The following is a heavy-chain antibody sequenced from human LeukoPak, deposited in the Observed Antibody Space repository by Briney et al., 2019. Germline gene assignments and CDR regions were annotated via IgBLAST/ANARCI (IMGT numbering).Heavy chain of an antibody. D-gene: IGHD4-11*01. V-gene: IGHV1-8*01. CDR1: GYTFTSYD. J-gene: IGHJ5*02. CDR2: MNPNSGNT. CDR3: ARGGPTVRRPYNWFDP. Sequence: ASVKVSCKASGYTFTSYDINWVRQATGQGLEWMGWMNPNSGNTGYAQKFQGRVTMTRNTSISTAYMELSSLRSEDTAVHYCARGGPTVRRPYNWFDPWGQGTLVTVSS.